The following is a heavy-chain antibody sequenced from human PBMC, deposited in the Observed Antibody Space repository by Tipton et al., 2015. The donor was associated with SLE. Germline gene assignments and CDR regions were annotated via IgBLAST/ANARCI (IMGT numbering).Heavy chain of an antibody. V-gene: IGHV1-46*01. CDR3: ARAYCSSTSCTSGY. CDR2: IGPSDGRT. D-gene: IGHD2-2*01. J-gene: IGHJ4*02. CDR1: GYTFTSYY. Sequence: QSGAEVKKPGASVKVSCKAFGYTFTSYYLHWVRQAPGQGPEWMGVIGPSDGRTNYAQKFQGRVTMTTDTSTSTAYMELRSLRSDDTAVYYCARAYCSSTSCTSGYWGQGTLITVSS.